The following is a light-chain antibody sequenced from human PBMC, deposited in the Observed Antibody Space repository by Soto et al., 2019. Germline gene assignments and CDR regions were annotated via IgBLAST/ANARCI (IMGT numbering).Light chain of an antibody. J-gene: IGLJ2*01. V-gene: IGLV2-8*01. CDR2: EIN. CDR3: TSYSSSNNFDVV. Sequence: QSVLTQPPSASGSPGQSVTISCTGTSGDITDNKYVSWFQQHPGKAPKLLIYEINKRPSGVPHRFSASKSGNTASLTISGLQAEDEADYFCTSYSSSNNFDVVFGGGTKLTVL. CDR1: SGDITDNKY.